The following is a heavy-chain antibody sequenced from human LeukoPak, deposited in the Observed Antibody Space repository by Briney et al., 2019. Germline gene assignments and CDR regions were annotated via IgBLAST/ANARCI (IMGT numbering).Heavy chain of an antibody. CDR2: IHPSGNT. D-gene: IGHD2-15*01. V-gene: IGHV4-59*01. CDR1: GGSISSYY. Sequence: PSETLSLTCTVSGGSISSYYWNWIRQPPGKGLEWLGYIHPSGNTRYNPSLRSRVTMSVGTSKNQFSLKLSSVTAADTAVYYCGRAGRHCSGGSCYGENWFDPWGQGTLVTVSS. CDR3: GRAGRHCSGGSCYGENWFDP. J-gene: IGHJ5*02.